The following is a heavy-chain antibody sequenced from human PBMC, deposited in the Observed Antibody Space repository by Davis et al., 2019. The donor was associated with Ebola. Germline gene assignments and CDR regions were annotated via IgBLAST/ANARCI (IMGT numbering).Heavy chain of an antibody. J-gene: IGHJ4*02. CDR2: IGTADDT. Sequence: GESLKISCAASGFTFSTYDMHWVRQVTGKGLEWVSAIGTADDTYYPGSVKGRFTISRDNSKNTLYLQMNSLRPEDTAVYYCARDSDDYSFDYWGQGTLVTVSS. V-gene: IGHV3-13*01. CDR3: ARDSDDYSFDY. D-gene: IGHD4-11*01. CDR1: GFTFSTYD.